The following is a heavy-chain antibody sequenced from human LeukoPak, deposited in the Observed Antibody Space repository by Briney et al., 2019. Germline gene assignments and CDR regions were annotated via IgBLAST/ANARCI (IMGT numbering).Heavy chain of an antibody. Sequence: GASVKVSCKASGYTFTGYYMRWVRQAPGQGLEWMGWINPNSGGTNYAQKFQGRVTMTRDTSISTAYMELSRLRSDDTAVYYCARDKSIVGATGWFDPWGQGTLVTVSS. CDR2: INPNSGGT. J-gene: IGHJ5*02. CDR1: GYTFTGYY. CDR3: ARDKSIVGATGWFDP. V-gene: IGHV1-2*02. D-gene: IGHD1-26*01.